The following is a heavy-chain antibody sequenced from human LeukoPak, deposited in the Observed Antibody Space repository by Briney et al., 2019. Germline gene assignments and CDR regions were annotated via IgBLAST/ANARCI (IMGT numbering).Heavy chain of an antibody. J-gene: IGHJ4*02. CDR3: ARGGTYYYHYFDY. Sequence: GGSLRLSCVASGFTFRSYWMNWVRQAPGKALEWVANIKQDGSEKYYVDSVKGRFTISRDNAKSSLYLQMNSLRAEDAAVYYCARGGTYYYHYFDYWGQGTLVTVSS. V-gene: IGHV3-7*05. CDR2: IKQDGSEK. CDR1: GFTFRSYW. D-gene: IGHD1-26*01.